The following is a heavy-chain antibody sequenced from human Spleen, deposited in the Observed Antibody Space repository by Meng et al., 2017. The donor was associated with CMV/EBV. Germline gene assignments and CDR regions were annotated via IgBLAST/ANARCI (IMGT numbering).Heavy chain of an antibody. CDR2: MNPNSGYT. V-gene: IGHV1-8*01. CDR1: GYTFTSFN. J-gene: IGHJ4*02. Sequence: QVQLVQSGAEVKKPGASVKVSCKASGYTFTSFNINWVRQATGQGLEGMGWMNPNSGYTGYAQKFQGRVTMTRDTSTRTVYMELSSLRSEDTAVYYCARAPGSSLDYWGQGTLVTVSS. CDR3: ARAPGSSLDY. D-gene: IGHD2-2*01.